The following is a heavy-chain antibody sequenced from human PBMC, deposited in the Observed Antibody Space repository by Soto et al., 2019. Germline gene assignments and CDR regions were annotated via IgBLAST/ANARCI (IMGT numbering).Heavy chain of an antibody. D-gene: IGHD1-26*01. CDR2: IIPIFGTS. V-gene: IGHV1-69*01. CDR3: ARGRGPEELLGHFDL. J-gene: IGHJ4*02. Sequence: QEQLVQSGAEVKKPGSSVKVSCKASGGIFSSYALSWVRQAPGQGLEWMGGIIPIFGTSNYAQKFQGRVTITADESTSTAYMELSSLTSEDTAVYYCARGRGPEELLGHFDLWGQGTLVTVSS. CDR1: GGIFSSYA.